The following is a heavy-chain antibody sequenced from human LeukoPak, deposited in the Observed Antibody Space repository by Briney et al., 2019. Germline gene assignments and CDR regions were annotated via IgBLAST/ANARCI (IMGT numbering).Heavy chain of an antibody. Sequence: KSSETLSLTCTASGGSISSYYWSWIRQPPGKGLEWIGYIYYSGSTNHNPSLKSRVTISVDTSKNQFSLKLSSVTAADTAVYYCARHGFSDYYDSSGYLGFDYWGQGTLVTVSS. J-gene: IGHJ4*02. CDR2: IYYSGST. V-gene: IGHV4-59*08. CDR3: ARHGFSDYYDSSGYLGFDY. D-gene: IGHD3-22*01. CDR1: GGSISSYY.